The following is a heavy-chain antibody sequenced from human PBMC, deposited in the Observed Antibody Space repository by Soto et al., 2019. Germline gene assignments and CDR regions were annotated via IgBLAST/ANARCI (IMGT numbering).Heavy chain of an antibody. V-gene: IGHV4-4*02. D-gene: IGHD3-22*01. CDR2: IYHSGST. Sequence: SETLSLTCAVSGGSISSSNWWSWVRQPPGKGLEWIGEIYHSGSTNYNPSLKSRVTISVDKSKNQFSLKLSSVTAADTAVYYCARAVGDDSSGYYLPDAFDIWGQGTMVTVSS. J-gene: IGHJ3*02. CDR1: GGSISSSNW. CDR3: ARAVGDDSSGYYLPDAFDI.